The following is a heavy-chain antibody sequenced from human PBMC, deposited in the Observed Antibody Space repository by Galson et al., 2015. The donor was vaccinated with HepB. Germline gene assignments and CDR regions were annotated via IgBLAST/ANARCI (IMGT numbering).Heavy chain of an antibody. CDR2: ISYDGSNK. D-gene: IGHD1-26*01. CDR3: ARGYSGSYQGWFDP. V-gene: IGHV3-30*04. J-gene: IGHJ5*02. CDR1: GFTFSSYA. Sequence: SLRLSCAASGFTFSSYAMHWVRQAPGKGLEWVAVISYDGSNKYYADSVKGRFTISRDNANKTLYLQMNSLRAEDTAVYYCARGYSGSYQGWFDPWGQGTLVTVSS.